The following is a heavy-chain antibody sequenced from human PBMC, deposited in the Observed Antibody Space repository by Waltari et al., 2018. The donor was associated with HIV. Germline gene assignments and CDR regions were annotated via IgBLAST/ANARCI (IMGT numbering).Heavy chain of an antibody. CDR3: AKEGWELLQFGYYFDY. CDR2: ISFDGRKE. Sequence: QVQLVESGGGVVQPGKSLRLSCAASGFTFSNFGIHWVRQAPGKGLYWVAVISFDGRKEYYADSVKGRFTISRDNSKNTVYLQMNSLRADDTAVYYCAKEGWELLQFGYYFDYWGQGTLVTVSS. J-gene: IGHJ4*02. CDR1: GFTFSNFG. V-gene: IGHV3-30*18. D-gene: IGHD1-26*01.